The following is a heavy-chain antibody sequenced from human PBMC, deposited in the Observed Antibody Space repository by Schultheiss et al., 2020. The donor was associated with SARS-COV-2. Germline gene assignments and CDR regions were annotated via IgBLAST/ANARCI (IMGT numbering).Heavy chain of an antibody. CDR1: GGSFSGYY. Sequence: SQTLSLTCAVYGGSFSGYYWSWIRQPPGKGLEWIGYIYYSGSTNYNPSLKSRVTISVDTSKNQFSLKLSSVTAADTAVYYCARAGGYPYWGQGTLVTVSS. CDR2: IYYSGST. CDR3: ARAGGYPY. V-gene: IGHV4-59*08. D-gene: IGHD2-8*02. J-gene: IGHJ4*02.